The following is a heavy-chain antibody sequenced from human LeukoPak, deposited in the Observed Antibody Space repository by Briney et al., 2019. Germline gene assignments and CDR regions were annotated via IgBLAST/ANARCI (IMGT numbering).Heavy chain of an antibody. D-gene: IGHD2-21*02. CDR2: IRYDGSNK. CDR1: GFTFSSYG. J-gene: IGHJ4*02. V-gene: IGHV3-30*02. Sequence: GGSLRLSCAASGFTFSSYGMHWVRQAPGKGLEWVAFIRYDGSNKYYADSVKGRFTISRDNSKNTLYLQMNSLRAEDTAVYYCAKDRHIVVVTASDFDYWGQGTLVTVSS. CDR3: AKDRHIVVVTASDFDY.